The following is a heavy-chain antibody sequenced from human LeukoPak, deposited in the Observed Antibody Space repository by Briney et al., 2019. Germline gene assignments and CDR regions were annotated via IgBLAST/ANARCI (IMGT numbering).Heavy chain of an antibody. D-gene: IGHD6-19*01. CDR2: ISSSSSYI. Sequence: PGGSLRLSCAASGFTFSSYSMNWVRQAPGKGLEWVSSISSSSSYIYYADSVKGRFTISRDNAKNSLYLQMNSLRVEDTAVYYCARDPRGSGWFDYWGQGTLVTVSS. CDR1: GFTFSSYS. V-gene: IGHV3-21*01. J-gene: IGHJ4*02. CDR3: ARDPRGSGWFDY.